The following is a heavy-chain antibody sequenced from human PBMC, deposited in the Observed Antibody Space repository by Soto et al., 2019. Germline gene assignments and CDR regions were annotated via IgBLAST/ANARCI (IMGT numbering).Heavy chain of an antibody. D-gene: IGHD1-1*01. CDR1: GGSISSGGPGSY. V-gene: IGHV4-31*03. J-gene: IGHJ4*02. Sequence: QVQLQESGPGLVKPSQTLSLTCTVSGGSISSGGPGSYLTWIRQLPGKGLEWIGYIYYTGNTYYNPSLKSRPTISIDTSENQFSLKLTSVTAADTAVYFCASGHDAYKVRYWGQGTLVTVSS. CDR2: IYYTGNT. CDR3: ASGHDAYKVRY.